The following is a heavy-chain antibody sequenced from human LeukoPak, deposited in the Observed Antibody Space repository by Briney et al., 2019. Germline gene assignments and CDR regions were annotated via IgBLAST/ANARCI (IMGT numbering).Heavy chain of an antibody. CDR1: GFVFSRYE. J-gene: IGHJ5*02. Sequence: GGSLRLSCAASGFVFSRYEMNWVRQAPGKGLEWVSYISDSSSTIYYGDSVKVRFTISRDNAKNSLYLQMNSLRAEDTAVYYCARHSYGSGSYYRGWFDPWGQGTLVTVSS. V-gene: IGHV3-48*03. CDR2: ISDSSSTI. CDR3: ARHSYGSGSYYRGWFDP. D-gene: IGHD3-10*01.